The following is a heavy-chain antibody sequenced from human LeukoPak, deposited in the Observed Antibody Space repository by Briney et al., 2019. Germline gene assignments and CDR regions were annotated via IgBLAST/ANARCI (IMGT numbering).Heavy chain of an antibody. V-gene: IGHV3-23*01. D-gene: IGHD3-16*02. Sequence: PGGSLRLSCAASGFTFRDSAMTWVRQAPGKGLQWVSLISFSGDNTHYADSVKGRFTISRDNAKDTLYLQMNSLRAEDTAIYYCARDIELSTWGLGTTVTVSS. CDR1: GFTFRDSA. CDR3: ARDIELST. CDR2: ISFSGDNT. J-gene: IGHJ3*01.